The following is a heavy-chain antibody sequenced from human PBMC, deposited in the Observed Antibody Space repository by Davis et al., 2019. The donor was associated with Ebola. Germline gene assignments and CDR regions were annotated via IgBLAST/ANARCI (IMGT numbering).Heavy chain of an antibody. J-gene: IGHJ5*02. V-gene: IGHV4-39*07. CDR3: ARAPKAGAGTRWGTRWFDP. D-gene: IGHD6-13*01. CDR1: GASITSSNYY. Sequence: PSETLSLTCTVSGASITSSNYYWGWIRQPPGKGLEWIGSINYSGSTYYNPSLKSRVTISVNTSKNHFSLKLNSVTAADTAVYYWARAPKAGAGTRWGTRWFDPWGQGTLVTVSS. CDR2: INYSGST.